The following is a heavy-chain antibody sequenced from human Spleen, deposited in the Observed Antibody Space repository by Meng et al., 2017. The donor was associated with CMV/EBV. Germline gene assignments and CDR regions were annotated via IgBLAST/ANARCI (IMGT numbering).Heavy chain of an antibody. D-gene: IGHD3-16*01. J-gene: IGHJ2*01. CDR1: GSTFSSYA. Sequence: QVQLGQSGAEVKKPGSSVKVSCKASGSTFSSYAISWVRQAPGEGLEWMGGIIPIFGTANYAQKLQGRVTMTTDTSTSTAYMELRSLRSDDTAVYYCVSLGGSGRGWYFDLWGRGTLVTVSS. CDR3: VSLGGSGRGWYFDL. V-gene: IGHV1-69*05. CDR2: IIPIFGTA.